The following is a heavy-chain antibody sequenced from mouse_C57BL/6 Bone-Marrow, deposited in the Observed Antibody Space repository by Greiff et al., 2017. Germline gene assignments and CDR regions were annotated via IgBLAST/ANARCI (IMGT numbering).Heavy chain of an antibody. CDR2: INPNNGGT. CDR3: ARDLLWFLFDY. V-gene: IGHV1-18*01. J-gene: IGHJ2*01. D-gene: IGHD2-2*01. Sequence: EVQLQQSGPELVKPGASVKIPCKASGYTFPDYNMDWVKQSHGKSLEWIGDINPNNGGTIYNQKFKGKATLTVDKSSSTAYMELRSLTSEDTAVYYCARDLLWFLFDYWGQGTTLTVSS. CDR1: GYTFPDYN.